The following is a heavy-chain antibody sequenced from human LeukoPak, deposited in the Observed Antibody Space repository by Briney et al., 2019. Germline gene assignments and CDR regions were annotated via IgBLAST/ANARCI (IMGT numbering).Heavy chain of an antibody. J-gene: IGHJ4*02. CDR3: ARGKTYYDFWSGYYTPFLDY. V-gene: IGHV4-59*01. CDR1: GGSISSYY. CDR2: IYYSGST. D-gene: IGHD3-3*01. Sequence: SETLSLTCTVSGGSISSYYWSWIRQPPGKGLEWIGYIYYSGSTNYNPSLKSRVTISVDTSKNQFSLKLSSVTAADTAVYYCARGKTYYDFWSGYYTPFLDYWGQGTLVTVSS.